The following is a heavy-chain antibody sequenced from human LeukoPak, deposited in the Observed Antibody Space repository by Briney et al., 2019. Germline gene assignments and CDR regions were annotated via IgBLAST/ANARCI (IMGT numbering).Heavy chain of an antibody. CDR3: ARRTYYYDSSGYSYAFDI. D-gene: IGHD3-22*01. CDR1: GGSISSYY. CDR2: IYYSGST. V-gene: IGHV4-59*01. J-gene: IGHJ3*02. Sequence: SETLSLTCTVSGGSISSYYWSWIRQPPGKGLEWIGYIYYSGSTNYNPSLKSRATISVDTSKNQFSLKLSSVTAADTAVYYCARRTYYYDSSGYSYAFDIWGQGTMVTVSS.